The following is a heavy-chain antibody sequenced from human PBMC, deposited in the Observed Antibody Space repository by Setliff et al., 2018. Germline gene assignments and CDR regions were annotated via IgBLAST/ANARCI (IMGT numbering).Heavy chain of an antibody. CDR3: AKCGGDHCCPLYQYYMDV. CDR1: GFSFSSNI. CDR2: ITSSGSNSI. Sequence: GGSLRLSCAASGFSFSSNIMNWVRQAPGKGLEWVASITSSGSNSIDYADSVKGRFTIFRDNAKNSLYLQMDSLRAEDTAVYYCAKCGGDHCCPLYQYYMDVWGKGTTVTVSS. J-gene: IGHJ6*03. V-gene: IGHV3-48*01. D-gene: IGHD2-21*02.